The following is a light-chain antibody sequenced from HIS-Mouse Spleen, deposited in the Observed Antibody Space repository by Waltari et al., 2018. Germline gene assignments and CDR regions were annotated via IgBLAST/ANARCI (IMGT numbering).Light chain of an antibody. CDR1: SSDVGGYNY. CDR3: CSYAGSYTGV. J-gene: IGLJ1*01. Sequence: QSALTQPRSVSGPPGQAVTISCTGTSSDVGGYNYVSWYQQHPGKAPKLMIYDVSKRPSGVPDRFSGSKSGNTASLTISGLQAEDEADYYCCSYAGSYTGVFGTGTKVTVL. V-gene: IGLV2-11*02. CDR2: DVS.